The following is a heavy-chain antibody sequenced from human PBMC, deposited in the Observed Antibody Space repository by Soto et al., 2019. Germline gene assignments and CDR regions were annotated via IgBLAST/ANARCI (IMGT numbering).Heavy chain of an antibody. CDR3: ATVPFSGGPT. CDR2: IKPKSEGETA. D-gene: IGHD2-15*01. J-gene: IGHJ4*02. Sequence: EMHLLQSGGGLVKPGGSLRLSCVASRFNFSAAWLNWIRQAPGKGLEWVGRIKPKSEGETADYTAPVRGRFTIARDDSQHTPHLQMDSLKSKDTAVYYGATVPFSGGPTWCLGVVVTVPS. CDR1: RFNFSAAW. V-gene: IGHV3-15*07.